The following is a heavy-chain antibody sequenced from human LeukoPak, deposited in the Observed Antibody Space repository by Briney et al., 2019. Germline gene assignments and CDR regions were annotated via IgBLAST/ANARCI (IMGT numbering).Heavy chain of an antibody. CDR3: AKGYYYDSSGYFDY. J-gene: IGHJ4*02. CDR1: GFTFSSYA. D-gene: IGHD3-22*01. CDR2: ISGSGGST. V-gene: IGHV3-23*01. Sequence: GGSLRLSCAASGFTFSSYAMSWVRRAPGKGLEWVSAISGSGGSTYYADSVKGRFTISRDNSKNTLYLQMNSLRAEDTAVYYCAKGYYYDSSGYFDYWGQGTLVTVSS.